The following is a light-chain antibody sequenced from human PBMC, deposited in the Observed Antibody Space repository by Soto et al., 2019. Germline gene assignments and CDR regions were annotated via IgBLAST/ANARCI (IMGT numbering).Light chain of an antibody. Sequence: EIVMTQSPATLSVSPGERATLSCRASQSVSSNLAWYQQKPGQAPRLLIYGASTRATGIPARFSGSGSGTEFTLTIGSLQSADFAVYYCQQYNNWPPWTFGQGTKVEIK. CDR1: QSVSSN. J-gene: IGKJ1*01. V-gene: IGKV3-15*01. CDR3: QQYNNWPPWT. CDR2: GAS.